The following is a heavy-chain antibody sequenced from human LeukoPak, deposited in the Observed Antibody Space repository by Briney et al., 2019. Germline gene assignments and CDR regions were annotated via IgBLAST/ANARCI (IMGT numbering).Heavy chain of an antibody. CDR1: GFTFSSYG. Sequence: PGGSLRLSCAASGFTFSSYGMHWVRQAPGKGPEWVAIISYDESNKYYADSVKGRFTISRDNAKNTLFLQMNSLRAEDTAVYYCIRDFLTVTTNDYWGQGTLVTVSS. V-gene: IGHV3-30*03. CDR3: IRDFLTVTTNDY. CDR2: ISYDESNK. D-gene: IGHD4-11*01. J-gene: IGHJ4*02.